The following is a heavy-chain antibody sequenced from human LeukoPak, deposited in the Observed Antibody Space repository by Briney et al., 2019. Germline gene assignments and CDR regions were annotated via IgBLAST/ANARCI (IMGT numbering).Heavy chain of an antibody. Sequence: SETLSLTCTVSGGSISSGGYYWSWIRQHPGKGLEWIGYVYYSGSTYYNPSLKSRVTISVDTSKNQFSLKLSSVTAADTAVYYCAKSSMAHFDYWGQGTLVTVYS. V-gene: IGHV4-31*03. CDR2: VYYSGST. J-gene: IGHJ4*02. D-gene: IGHD5-24*01. CDR3: AKSSMAHFDY. CDR1: GGSISSGGYY.